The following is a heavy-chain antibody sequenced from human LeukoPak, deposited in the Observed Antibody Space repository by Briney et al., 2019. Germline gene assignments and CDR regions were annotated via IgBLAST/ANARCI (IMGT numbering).Heavy chain of an antibody. Sequence: PGGSLRLSCAASGFTFSSYSMNWVRQAPGKGLEWVSGISWNSGSIGYADSVKGRFTISRDNDKNSLYLQMNSLRAEDTALYYCAKAMGASEPHPFDYWGQGTLVTVSS. D-gene: IGHD1-26*01. CDR1: GFTFSSYS. CDR2: ISWNSGSI. J-gene: IGHJ4*02. CDR3: AKAMGASEPHPFDY. V-gene: IGHV3-9*01.